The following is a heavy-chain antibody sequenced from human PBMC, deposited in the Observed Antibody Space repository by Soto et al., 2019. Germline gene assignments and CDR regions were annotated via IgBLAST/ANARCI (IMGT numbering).Heavy chain of an antibody. V-gene: IGHV3-15*01. CDR2: IRSKTDGGTT. CDR3: TTTRPGTNVFDN. CDR1: GITFSNAW. Sequence: GSLRLSCAASGITFSNAWMNWVRQAPGKGLEYIGRIRSKTDGGTTEYAAPVEGRFTISRDDSKNTLYLQMGGLKTEDTAVYYCTTTRPGTNVFDNWGQGTLVTVS. D-gene: IGHD6-13*01. J-gene: IGHJ3*02.